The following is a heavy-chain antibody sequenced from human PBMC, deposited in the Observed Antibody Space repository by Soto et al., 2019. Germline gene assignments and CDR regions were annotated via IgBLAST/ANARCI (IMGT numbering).Heavy chain of an antibody. CDR3: AVAAVREIMAQESSGMAV. Sequence: QVQLVQSGAEVKTPGSSVKVSCKASGGTLSDYAISWVRQAPGQGLEWMGGIMPTVDSAKYAQNFQGRLTIPADESTSTANLELSSLRYDDTAVYYCAVAAVREIMAQESSGMAVWGQGTTVIFSS. D-gene: IGHD3-10*01. V-gene: IGHV1-69*01. J-gene: IGHJ6*02. CDR2: IMPTVDSA. CDR1: GGTLSDYA.